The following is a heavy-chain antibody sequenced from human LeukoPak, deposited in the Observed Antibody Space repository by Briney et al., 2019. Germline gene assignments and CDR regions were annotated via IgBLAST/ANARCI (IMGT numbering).Heavy chain of an antibody. CDR1: GYTFTSYD. CDR3: ARSPLCSSTSCYLGPPMDV. D-gene: IGHD2-2*01. J-gene: IGHJ6*04. Sequence: GASVKVSCKASGYTFTSYDINWVRQATGQGLEWMGWMNPNSGGTNYAQKFQGWVTMTRDTSISTAYMELSRLRSDDTAVYYCARSPLCSSTSCYLGPPMDVWGKGTTVTVSS. V-gene: IGHV1-2*04. CDR2: MNPNSGGT.